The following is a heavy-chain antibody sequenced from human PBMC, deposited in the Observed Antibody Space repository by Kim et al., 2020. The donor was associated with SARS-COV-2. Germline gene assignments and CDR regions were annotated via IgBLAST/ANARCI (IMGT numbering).Heavy chain of an antibody. CDR1: GFTFSSYS. CDR2: ISSSSSYI. CDR3: ARDFYSSGYQSMDFDL. D-gene: IGHD3-22*01. Sequence: GGSLRLSCAASGFTFSSYSMNWVRQAPGKGLEWVSSISSSSSYIYYADSVKGRFTISRDNAKNSLYLQMNSLRAEDTAVYYCARDFYSSGYQSMDFDLWGRGTLVTVSS. V-gene: IGHV3-21*04. J-gene: IGHJ2*01.